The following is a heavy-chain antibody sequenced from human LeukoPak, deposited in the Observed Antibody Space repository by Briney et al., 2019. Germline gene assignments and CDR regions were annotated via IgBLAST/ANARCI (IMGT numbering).Heavy chain of an antibody. D-gene: IGHD1-26*01. CDR2: FHDSEST. CDR1: GGSTSNSY. Sequence: SETLSLACTVSGGSTSNSYWSWIRQPPGKGLEWIGFFHDSESTNYNPSLKSRVSISLDTSKNQVSLWLSSVTAADTAVYYCARGDASGRPGIGFDFWGQGTLVTVSS. CDR3: ARGDASGRPGIGFDF. J-gene: IGHJ4*02. V-gene: IGHV4-59*01.